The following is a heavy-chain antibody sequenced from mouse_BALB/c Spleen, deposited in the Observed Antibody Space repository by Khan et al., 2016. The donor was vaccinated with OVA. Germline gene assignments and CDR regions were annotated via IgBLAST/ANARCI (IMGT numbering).Heavy chain of an antibody. V-gene: IGHV2-6-5*01. Sequence: VKLEESGPGLVAPSQSLSITCTVSGFSLTDYGVSWIRQPPGKGLEWLGVIWGGGSTYYNSALKSRLSIRKDNSKSQVFLKMSSLQTDDTAMYYCAKGFWSYYYSLDYWGHGTSVTVSS. CDR2: IWGGGST. J-gene: IGHJ4*01. CDR1: GFSLTDYG. CDR3: AKGFWSYYYSLDY.